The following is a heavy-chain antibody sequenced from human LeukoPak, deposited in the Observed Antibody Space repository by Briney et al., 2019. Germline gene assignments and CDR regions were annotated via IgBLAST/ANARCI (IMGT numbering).Heavy chain of an antibody. CDR3: ARDGPPGVWGGTTGYFDY. D-gene: IGHD1-1*01. CDR1: GGSISSSSYY. V-gene: IGHV4-39*07. Sequence: SETLSLTCTVSGGSISSSSYYWGWIRQPPGKGLEWIGSIYYSGSTYYNPSLKSRVTISVDTSKNQFSLKLSSVTAADTAVYYCARDGPPGVWGGTTGYFDYWGQGTLVTVSS. J-gene: IGHJ4*02. CDR2: IYYSGST.